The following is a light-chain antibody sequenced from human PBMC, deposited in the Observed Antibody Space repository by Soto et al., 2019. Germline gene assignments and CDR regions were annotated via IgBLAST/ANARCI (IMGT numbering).Light chain of an antibody. CDR1: QSVSSY. J-gene: IGKJ4*01. CDR3: QQHSNWLT. V-gene: IGKV3-11*01. CDR2: DAS. Sequence: EIVLTQSPATLSLSPGERATLSCRASQSVSSYLAWYQQKPGQAPRLLIYDASNSATGIPARFSGSGCGTDFTLTISSLEPEDCALYYCQQHSNWLTFGGGTKVEIK.